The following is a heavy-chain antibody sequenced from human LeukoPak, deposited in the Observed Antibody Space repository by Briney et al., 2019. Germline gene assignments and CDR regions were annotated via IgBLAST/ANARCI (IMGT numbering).Heavy chain of an antibody. D-gene: IGHD2-15*01. CDR2: MNPNSGNT. J-gene: IGHJ3*02. CDR1: GYTFTSYD. CDR3: ARVVRSGGSCYLCAFDI. V-gene: IGHV1-8*01. Sequence: GASVKVSCKASGYTFTSYDINWVRQATGQGLEWMGWMNPNSGNTGYAQKFQGRVTMTRNTSISTAYMELSSLRSEDTAVYYCARVVRSGGSCYLCAFDIWGQGTMVTVSS.